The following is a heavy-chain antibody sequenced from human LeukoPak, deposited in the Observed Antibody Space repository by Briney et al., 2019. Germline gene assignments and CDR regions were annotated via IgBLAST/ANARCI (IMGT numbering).Heavy chain of an antibody. CDR2: IKQDGSEG. Sequence: PGGSLRLSCTTSGFIFSNHYMNWIRQAPGKGLEWVANIKQDGSEGYYVDSVKGRFTVSRDNAKSSLYLQLNSLRAEDTAVYYCATRSCSISACRASSYHCMDFWGKGTTVTVSS. V-gene: IGHV3-7*01. J-gene: IGHJ6*03. CDR1: GFIFSNHY. CDR3: ATRSCSISACRASSYHCMDF. D-gene: IGHD2-2*01.